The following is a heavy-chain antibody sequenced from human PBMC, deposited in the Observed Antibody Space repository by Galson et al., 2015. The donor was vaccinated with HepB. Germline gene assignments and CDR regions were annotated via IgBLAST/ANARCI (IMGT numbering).Heavy chain of an antibody. CDR3: AKDGRCTIFGVVMHYGMDG. Sequence: SLRLSCAASGFTFSSSAMSWVRQAPGKGLEWVSAISGSGGSTYYAYSVKGRFPISRDNSKNTLYLQMNSLRAENTAVYYCAKDGRCTIFGVVMHYGMDGWGQGSAVTVSS. J-gene: IGHJ6*02. CDR2: ISGSGGST. V-gene: IGHV3-23*01. D-gene: IGHD3-3*01. CDR1: GFTFSSSA.